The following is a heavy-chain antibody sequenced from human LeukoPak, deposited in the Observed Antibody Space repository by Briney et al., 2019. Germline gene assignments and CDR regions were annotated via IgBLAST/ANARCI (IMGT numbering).Heavy chain of an antibody. J-gene: IGHJ4*02. Sequence: SGGSLRLSCAASGFTFSSYWMSWVCQAPGKGLEWVANIKQDGSEKYYVDSVKGRFTISTDNAKNSLYLQMSSLRAEDTAVYYCAKPPGPYCSSTSCYAGDYWGQGTLVTVSS. CDR1: GFTFSSYW. CDR3: AKPPGPYCSSTSCYAGDY. D-gene: IGHD2-2*01. CDR2: IKQDGSEK. V-gene: IGHV3-7*03.